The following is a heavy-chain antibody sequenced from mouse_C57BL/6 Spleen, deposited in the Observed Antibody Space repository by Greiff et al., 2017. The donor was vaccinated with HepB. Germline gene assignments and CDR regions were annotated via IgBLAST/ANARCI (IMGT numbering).Heavy chain of an antibody. CDR1: GYTFTSYW. Sequence: VHVKQSGTVLARPGASVKMSCKTSGYTFTSYWMHWVKQRPGQGLEWIGAIYPGNSDTSYNQKFKGKAKLTAVTSASTAYMELSSLTNEDSAVYYYTRGLLRPETYWGQGTTLTVSS. V-gene: IGHV1-5*01. CDR2: IYPGNSDT. D-gene: IGHD1-2*01. J-gene: IGHJ2*01. CDR3: TRGLLRPETY.